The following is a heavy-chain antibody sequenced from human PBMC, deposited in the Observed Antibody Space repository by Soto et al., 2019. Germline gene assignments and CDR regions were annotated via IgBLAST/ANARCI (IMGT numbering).Heavy chain of an antibody. CDR2: IYYNGNT. V-gene: IGHV4-39*01. D-gene: IGHD5-12*01. J-gene: IGHJ4*02. CDR3: ATSYSSVEWLRLGYFDY. CDR1: GDSITSGSYY. Sequence: QVQLQQSGPRLVKPSETLSLTCTVSGDSITSGSYYWAWIRQPPGKGLEWIASIYYNGNTVYNPSLSSRVTISADTAKNQFSLNLTSVTAADTAVYYCATSYSSVEWLRLGYFDYWGLGSLVAVSS.